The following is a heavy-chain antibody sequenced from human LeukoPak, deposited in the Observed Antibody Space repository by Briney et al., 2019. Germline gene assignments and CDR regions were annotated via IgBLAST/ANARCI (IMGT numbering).Heavy chain of an antibody. CDR1: GFTFSSYS. V-gene: IGHV3-21*01. CDR2: ISSSSSYI. D-gene: IGHD6-13*01. CDR3: ARESGDSSWPYYYYGMDV. Sequence: GGSLRLSCAASGFTFSSYSMNWVRQAPGKGLEWVSSISSSSSYIYYADSVKGRFAISRDNAKNSLYLQMNSLRAEDTAVYYSARESGDSSWPYYYYGMDVWGQGTTVTVSS. J-gene: IGHJ6*02.